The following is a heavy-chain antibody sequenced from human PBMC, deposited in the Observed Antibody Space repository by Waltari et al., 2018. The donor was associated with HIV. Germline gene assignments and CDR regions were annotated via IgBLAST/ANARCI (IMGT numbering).Heavy chain of an antibody. J-gene: IGHJ2*01. CDR3: ARLIREGYNDWYFDL. D-gene: IGHD1-20*01. CDR2: IMEDGTEK. V-gene: IGHV3-7*01. CDR1: GFKVNGLW. Sequence: EVELVESGGGLVQAGGSLRLSCVVWGFKVNGLWRGWFRQGPGKGLEWVDNIMEDGTEKNYLESVKGRFTISKDSLKNSAYLTLNNMTAGDTAVYFCARLIREGYNDWYFDLWGRGTLITV.